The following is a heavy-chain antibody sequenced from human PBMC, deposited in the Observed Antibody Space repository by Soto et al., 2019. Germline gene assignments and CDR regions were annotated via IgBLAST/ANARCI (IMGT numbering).Heavy chain of an antibody. Sequence: SETLSLTCTVSGGSITRGGYYWSWIRQHPGKGLEWIGYIYNSGTTYYNPSLKSRVTISVDTSKNQFSLKLSSVTAADTAVYYCARRYGSAFDIWGQGTMVTVSS. CDR1: GGSITRGGYY. CDR3: ARRYGSAFDI. CDR2: IYNSGTT. J-gene: IGHJ3*02. D-gene: IGHD3-10*01. V-gene: IGHV4-31*03.